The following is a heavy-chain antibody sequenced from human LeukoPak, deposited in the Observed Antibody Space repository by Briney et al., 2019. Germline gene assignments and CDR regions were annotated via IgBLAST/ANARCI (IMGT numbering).Heavy chain of an antibody. Sequence: ASVQVPSKASGYTFTSYSMQWVGQAPVRDLEWMGWINTNTGNPTYAQGFTGRFVFSLDTSVSTAYLQICSLKAEDTAVYYCARGGFGEFPNWFDPWGQGTLVTVSS. D-gene: IGHD3-10*01. CDR2: INTNTGNP. J-gene: IGHJ5*02. V-gene: IGHV7-4-1*01. CDR1: GYTFTSYS. CDR3: ARGGFGEFPNWFDP.